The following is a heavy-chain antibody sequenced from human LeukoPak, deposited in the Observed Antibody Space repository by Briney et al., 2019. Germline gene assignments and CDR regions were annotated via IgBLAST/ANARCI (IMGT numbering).Heavy chain of an antibody. Sequence: PGGSLRLSCAPSGFAFSSYAMSWVRQAPGKGLEWVSGISGSGGITYFAYFADVVKGRFTISRDNSKNTLHPQTNRLSAQDTAVYYCAKVPSSGTHYNLDHWGQGTLVTVSS. CDR1: GFAFSSYA. D-gene: IGHD1-26*01. J-gene: IGHJ1*01. CDR3: AKVPSSGTHYNLDH. CDR2: ISGSGGITYFA. V-gene: IGHV3-23*01.